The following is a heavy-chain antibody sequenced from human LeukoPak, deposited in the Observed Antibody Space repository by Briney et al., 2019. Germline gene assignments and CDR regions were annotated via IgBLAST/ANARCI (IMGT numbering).Heavy chain of an antibody. V-gene: IGHV4-59*12. J-gene: IGHJ5*02. D-gene: IGHD6-13*01. CDR2: IYYSGST. CDR1: GGSISTYF. CDR3: ARIFPVLAAAGKGGWFDP. Sequence: PSQTLSLTCTVSGGSISTYFWSWIRQPPGKGLEWIGYIYYSGSTNYNPSLKSRVTISVDTSKNQFSLKLSSVTAADTAVYYCARIFPVLAAAGKGGWFDPWGQGTLVTVSS.